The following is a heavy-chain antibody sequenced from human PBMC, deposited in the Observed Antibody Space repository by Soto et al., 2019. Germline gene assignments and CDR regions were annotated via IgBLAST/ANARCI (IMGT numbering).Heavy chain of an antibody. D-gene: IGHD3-22*01. CDR1: GYTFINYY. Sequence: ASVKVSCKASGYTFINYYMHWVRQAPGQGFEWMGRISPKSGGTNYAPKFQGRVRMTWDTSLKTAYMELSSLKSDHTAVYYCARPPGYISEWHYFDLWGQGTLVTVSS. CDR2: ISPKSGGT. J-gene: IGHJ4*02. CDR3: ARPPGYISEWHYFDL. V-gene: IGHV1-2*07.